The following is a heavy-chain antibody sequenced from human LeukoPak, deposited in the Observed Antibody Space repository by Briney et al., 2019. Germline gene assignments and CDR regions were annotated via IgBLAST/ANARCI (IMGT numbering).Heavy chain of an antibody. CDR3: ARLHPYYYGSGSFNTEDY. CDR1: GGSITSYF. CDR2: IYHSGTT. J-gene: IGHJ4*02. V-gene: IGHV4-59*01. D-gene: IGHD3-10*01. Sequence: PSETLSLTCTVSGGSITSYFWSWIRQPPGKGLEWIGFIYHSGTTSYNPSLKSRVTISVDTSKNQFSLKLSSVTAADTAVYYCARLHPYYYGSGSFNTEDYWGQGTLVTVSS.